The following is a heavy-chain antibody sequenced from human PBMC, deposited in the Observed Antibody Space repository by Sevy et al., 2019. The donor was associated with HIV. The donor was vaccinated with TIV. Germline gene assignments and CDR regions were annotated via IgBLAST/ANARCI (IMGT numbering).Heavy chain of an antibody. J-gene: IGHJ3*01. CDR2: ISDTGST. D-gene: IGHD6-19*01. V-gene: IGHV4-39*01. CDR1: GGSITRSNYY. CDR3: ASRAIAVAGLDAFDL. Sequence: SETLSLTCTVSGGSITRSNYYWGWIRQPPGKGLEWVGSISDTGSTYYNPSLKSRVTIYRDTSKNQFSLKLNSVTVADTSIYYCASRAIAVAGLDAFDLWGQGTLVTVSS.